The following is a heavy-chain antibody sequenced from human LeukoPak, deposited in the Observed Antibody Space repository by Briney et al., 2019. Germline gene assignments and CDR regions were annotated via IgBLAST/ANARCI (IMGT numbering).Heavy chain of an antibody. CDR3: ARGGDYGVKVDY. D-gene: IGHD4-17*01. J-gene: IGHJ4*02. CDR1: GFTFSSYA. CDR2: VSGSGAHT. Sequence: GGSLRLSCAASGFTFSSYAMTWVRQAPGKGLQWVSAVSGSGAHTYYADSVKGRFTISRDNSRDTLYLQMNSLRAEDTALYYCARGGDYGVKVDYWGQGTLVTVSS. V-gene: IGHV3-23*01.